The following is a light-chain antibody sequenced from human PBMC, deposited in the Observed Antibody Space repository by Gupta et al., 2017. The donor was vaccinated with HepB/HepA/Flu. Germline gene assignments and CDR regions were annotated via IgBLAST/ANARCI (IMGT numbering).Light chain of an antibody. Sequence: SALTQPASVSGSPAQSITISCAGTSSDIGGYNYVSWYQHHPAKAPKLIIYDVTNRPSGVSNRFSGSKSGNAASLTISGLQAEDESYYYCSSYTNTNTWLFGGGTRSTVL. J-gene: IGLJ3*02. V-gene: IGLV2-14*03. CDR1: SSDIGGYNY. CDR2: DVT. CDR3: SSYTNTNTWL.